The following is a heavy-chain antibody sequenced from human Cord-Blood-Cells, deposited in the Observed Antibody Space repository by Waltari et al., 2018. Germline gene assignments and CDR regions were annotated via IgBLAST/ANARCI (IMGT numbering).Heavy chain of an antibody. CDR3: ASPRPIPYQYSGYERGFDY. CDR1: GYIFTAYY. CDR2: INPNSGGK. V-gene: IGHV1-2*02. Sequence: QVQLVQSGAEVKKPGASVKVSGKPSGYIFTAYYMHWVRQSPGQGLGWMGWINPNSGGKNYAQKSKGRVTMTRDTSISTAYMKLSRLRSYDTAVYYCASPRPIPYQYSGYERGFDYWGQGTLVTVSS. J-gene: IGHJ4*02. D-gene: IGHD5-12*01.